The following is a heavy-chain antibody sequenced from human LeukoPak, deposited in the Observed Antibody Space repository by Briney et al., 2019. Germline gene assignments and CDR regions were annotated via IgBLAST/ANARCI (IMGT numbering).Heavy chain of an antibody. CDR2: ISYDGSNK. CDR3: ASTTELAFDI. CDR1: GFTFSSYW. V-gene: IGHV3-30-3*01. J-gene: IGHJ3*02. Sequence: GGSLRLSCAASGFTFSSYWMSWVRQAPGKGLEWVAVISYDGSNKYYADSVKGRFTISRDNSKNTLYLQMNSLRAEDTAVYYCASTTELAFDIWGQGTMVTVSS. D-gene: IGHD1-1*01.